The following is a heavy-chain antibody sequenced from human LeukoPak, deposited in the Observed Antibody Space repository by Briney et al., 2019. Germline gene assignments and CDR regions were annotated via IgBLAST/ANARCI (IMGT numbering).Heavy chain of an antibody. J-gene: IGHJ6*03. V-gene: IGHV1-69*05. CDR3: ARSLAWLQGDYYYYYYMDV. D-gene: IGHD5-12*01. Sequence: SVKVSCKASGGTFSSYAISWVRQAPGQGLEWMGGIIPIFGTANYAQKFQGRVTITTDESTSTAYMELSSLRSEETAVYYCARSLAWLQGDYYYYYYMDVWGKGTTVTVSS. CDR2: IIPIFGTA. CDR1: GGTFSSYA.